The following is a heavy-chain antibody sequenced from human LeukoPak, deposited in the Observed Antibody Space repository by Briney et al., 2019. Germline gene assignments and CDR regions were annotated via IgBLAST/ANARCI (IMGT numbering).Heavy chain of an antibody. CDR3: ARDHHYYDSSGYYD. CDR2: IIPIFGTA. V-gene: IGHV1-69*13. Sequence: ASVKVSCKASGGTFSSYAISWVRQAPGQGLEWMGGIIPIFGTANYAQKFQGRVTITADESTSTAYMELSSLRSEDTAVYYCARDHHYYDSSGYYDWGQGTLVTASS. CDR1: GGTFSSYA. J-gene: IGHJ4*02. D-gene: IGHD3-22*01.